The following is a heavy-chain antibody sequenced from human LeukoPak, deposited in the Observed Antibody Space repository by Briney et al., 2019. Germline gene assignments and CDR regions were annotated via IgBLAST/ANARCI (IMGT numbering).Heavy chain of an antibody. CDR2: ISSTSSSI. Sequence: PGGSLRLSCAASGFTFSTYTMNWVRQAPGKGLEWVSSISSTSSSIYYADSVRGRFTISRDNAKNSLYLQMSSLRAEDTAVYYWARSRGLDYWGQGTLVTFSS. V-gene: IGHV3-21*01. CDR1: GFTFSTYT. CDR3: ARSRGLDY. D-gene: IGHD3-10*01. J-gene: IGHJ4*02.